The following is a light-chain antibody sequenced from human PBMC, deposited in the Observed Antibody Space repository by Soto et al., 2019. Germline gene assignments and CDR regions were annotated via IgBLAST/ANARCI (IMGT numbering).Light chain of an antibody. CDR2: EVS. CDR3: SSYAGSNTYVV. J-gene: IGLJ2*01. CDR1: SSDIGDYNY. V-gene: IGLV2-8*01. Sequence: QSVLTQPPSASGSPGQSVTISCTGTSSDIGDYNYVSWYQQHPGKAPKLMIYEVSRRPSGVPDRFSGSTSGNTASLTVSGLQAEDEADYYCSSYAGSNTYVVFGGGTKLSVL.